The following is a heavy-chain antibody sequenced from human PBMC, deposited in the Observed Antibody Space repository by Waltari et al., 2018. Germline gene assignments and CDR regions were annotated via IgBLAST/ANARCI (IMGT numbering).Heavy chain of an antibody. CDR3: ARARDEKTAMVYFDH. Sequence: EVQVVESGGGLVHPGESLRRSCAASGFTVSSNTMSWVRQAPGKGLEWVSLLYDAGSSYYPDSVRGRFTISRDNSKNTVHLQMNSLRVDDTATYYCARARDEKTAMVYFDHWGQGTLVSVSS. V-gene: IGHV3-66*02. J-gene: IGHJ4*02. CDR2: LYDAGSS. CDR1: GFTVSSNT. D-gene: IGHD3-10*01.